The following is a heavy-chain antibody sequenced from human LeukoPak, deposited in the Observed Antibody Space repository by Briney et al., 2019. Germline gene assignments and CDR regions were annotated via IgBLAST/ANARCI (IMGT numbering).Heavy chain of an antibody. Sequence: PGGSLRLSCAASGFTVSSNYMSWVRQAPGKGLEWVSVIYSGGSTYYADSVKGRFTISRDNSKNTLYLQMNSLRAEDTAVYYCASAYDSSGAAFDIWGQGTMVTVSS. CDR3: ASAYDSSGAAFDI. D-gene: IGHD3-22*01. CDR2: IYSGGST. CDR1: GFTVSSNY. J-gene: IGHJ3*02. V-gene: IGHV3-53*01.